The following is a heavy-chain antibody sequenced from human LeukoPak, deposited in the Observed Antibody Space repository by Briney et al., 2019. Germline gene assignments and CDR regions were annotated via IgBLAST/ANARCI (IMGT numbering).Heavy chain of an antibody. D-gene: IGHD3-3*01. J-gene: IGHJ4*02. CDR3: ARDLDYDFWSGYYSLDY. CDR1: GFTFSNAW. Sequence: PGGSLRLSCAASGFTFSNAWMSWVRQAPGKGLEWVGRIKSKTDGGTTDYAAAVKGRFTISRDDSKNTLYLQMNSLRAEDTAVYYCARDLDYDFWSGYYSLDYWGQGTLVTVSS. V-gene: IGHV3-15*01. CDR2: IKSKTDGGTT.